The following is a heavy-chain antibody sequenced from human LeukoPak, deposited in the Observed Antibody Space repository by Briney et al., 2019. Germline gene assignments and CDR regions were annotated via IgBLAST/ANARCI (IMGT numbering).Heavy chain of an antibody. J-gene: IGHJ4*02. Sequence: PGGSLRLSCAASGFTFSNYAMSWVRQAPGKGLEWVSSISASGGSTYYADSVKGRFTISRDNSKNTLYLQLNSLRAEDTAVYYCAKRGHCSGGSCFYYFDYWGQGTLVTVSS. CDR1: GFTFSNYA. CDR2: ISASGGST. D-gene: IGHD2-15*01. CDR3: AKRGHCSGGSCFYYFDY. V-gene: IGHV3-23*01.